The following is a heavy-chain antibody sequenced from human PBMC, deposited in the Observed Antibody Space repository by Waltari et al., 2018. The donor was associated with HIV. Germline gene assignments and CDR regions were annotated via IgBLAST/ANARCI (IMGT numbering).Heavy chain of an antibody. CDR2: INPNSGGT. CDR1: GYTLTGYY. J-gene: IGHJ4*02. D-gene: IGHD6-19*01. V-gene: IGHV1-2*02. CDR3: ARDQGGIAVAGTPGDY. Sequence: QVQLVQSGAEVKKPGASVKVSCKASGYTLTGYYRHWVRQAPGQGLEWMGWINPNSGGTNYAQKFQGRVTMTRDTSISTAYMELSRLRSDDTTVYYCARDQGGIAVAGTPGDYWGQGTLVTVSS.